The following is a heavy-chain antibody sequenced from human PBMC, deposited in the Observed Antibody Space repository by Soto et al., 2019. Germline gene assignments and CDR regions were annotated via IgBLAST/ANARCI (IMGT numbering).Heavy chain of an antibody. V-gene: IGHV3-30*04. D-gene: IGHD6-19*01. CDR1: GFIFTTYA. Sequence: PGGSLXLSCAASGFIFTTYAMHWVRQAPGKGLEWVAVISYDGKYDYYADSVRGRFTISRDNSKNTLYLQMDSLRPDDTALYYCARSSVAGTWGYYYDYWGQGALVTVSS. CDR2: ISYDGKYD. J-gene: IGHJ4*02. CDR3: ARSSVAGTWGYYYDY.